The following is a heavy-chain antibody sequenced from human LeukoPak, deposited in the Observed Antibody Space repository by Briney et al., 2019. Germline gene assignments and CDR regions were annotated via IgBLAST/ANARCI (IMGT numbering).Heavy chain of an antibody. V-gene: IGHV1-24*01. J-gene: IGHJ4*02. CDR1: GYTLTELS. CDR3: ATRGIVATFYYFDY. D-gene: IGHD5-12*01. Sequence: ASVKVSCKVSGYTLTELSMHWVRQAPGKGLEWMGGFDPEDGETIYAQKFQGRVTMTEDTSTDTAYMELSSLRSEDTAVYYCATRGIVATFYYFDYWGREPWSPSPQ. CDR2: FDPEDGET.